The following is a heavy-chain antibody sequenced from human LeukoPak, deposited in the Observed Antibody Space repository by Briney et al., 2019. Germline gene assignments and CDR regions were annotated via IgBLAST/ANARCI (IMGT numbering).Heavy chain of an antibody. CDR2: ITSSSTNI. D-gene: IGHD5-12*01. J-gene: IGHJ5*02. V-gene: IGHV3-48*01. Sequence: GGSLRLSCAASGFTFSTYNMNWVRQAPGKGLEWVSHITSSSTNIYYADSVKGRFTISRDNAGNSLYLQMNNLRGEDTAIYYCARDAGNSGYGCDLWGQGTLVTVSS. CDR1: GFTFSTYN. CDR3: ARDAGNSGYGCDL.